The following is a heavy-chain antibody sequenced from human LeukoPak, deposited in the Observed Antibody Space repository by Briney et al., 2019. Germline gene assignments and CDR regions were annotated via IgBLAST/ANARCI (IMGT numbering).Heavy chain of an antibody. V-gene: IGHV4-59*01. CDR3: AREDCSGGDCTSFDY. Sequence: SETLSLTCTVSGGSISSYYWSWIRQPPGKGLEWIGYIYYSGSTNYNPSLKSRVTISVDTSKNQFSLKLSSVTAADTAVYYCAREDCSGGDCTSFDYWGQGTLVTVSS. J-gene: IGHJ4*02. D-gene: IGHD2-15*01. CDR1: GGSISSYY. CDR2: IYYSGST.